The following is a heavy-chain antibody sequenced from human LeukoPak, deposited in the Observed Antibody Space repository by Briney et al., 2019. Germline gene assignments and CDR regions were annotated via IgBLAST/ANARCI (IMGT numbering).Heavy chain of an antibody. D-gene: IGHD6-6*01. J-gene: IGHJ4*02. CDR1: GGSITSSTYH. CDR2: IYYSGST. Sequence: SETLSLTCTVSGGSITSSTYHWGWVRQSPGKGLEWMGSIYYSGSTYYNPSLKSRVTISADTSKNQFSLKLSSVTAADTAGYYCARGKGARPNFDYWGQGTLVTVSS. CDR3: ARGKGARPNFDY. V-gene: IGHV4-39*07.